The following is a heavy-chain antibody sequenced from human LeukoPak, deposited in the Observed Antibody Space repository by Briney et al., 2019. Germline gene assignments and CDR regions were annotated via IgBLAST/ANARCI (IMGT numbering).Heavy chain of an antibody. D-gene: IGHD1-26*01. Sequence: GGSLRLSCAASGFTFSSYSMNWVRQAPGKGLEWVSSISSRSSYIYYADSVKGRFTISRDNSKNTLYLQMNSLRAEDTAVYYCAKEKGGSYYDYWGQGTLVTVSS. J-gene: IGHJ4*02. CDR1: GFTFSSYS. CDR3: AKEKGGSYYDY. CDR2: ISSRSSYI. V-gene: IGHV3-21*01.